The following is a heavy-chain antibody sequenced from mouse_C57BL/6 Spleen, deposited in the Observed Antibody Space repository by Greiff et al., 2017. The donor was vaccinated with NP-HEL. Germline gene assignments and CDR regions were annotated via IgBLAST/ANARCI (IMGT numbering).Heavy chain of an antibody. CDR2: IDPETGGT. CDR3: TRERDYYGSSSPFDY. D-gene: IGHD1-1*01. V-gene: IGHV1-15*01. J-gene: IGHJ2*01. Sequence: QVQLQQSGAELVRPGASVTLSCKASGYTFTDYEMHWVKQTPVHGLEWIGAIDPETGGTAYNQKFKGKAILTADNSSSTAYMELRSLTSEDSAVYYCTRERDYYGSSSPFDYWGQGTTLTVSS. CDR1: GYTFTDYE.